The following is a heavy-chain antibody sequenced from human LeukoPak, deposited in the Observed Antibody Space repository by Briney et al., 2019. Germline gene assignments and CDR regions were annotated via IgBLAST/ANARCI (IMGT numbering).Heavy chain of an antibody. Sequence: GGSLRLSCAASGFTFSRYWMHWVRQAPGKGLVWFSRINGDGSGPTYADSVKGRFTISRDNGKNTLYLQMNSLRAEDTAVYYCATRADIAVVPAALMDVWGKGTTVTVSS. D-gene: IGHD2-2*01. V-gene: IGHV3-74*01. CDR2: INGDGSGP. CDR1: GFTFSRYW. CDR3: ATRADIAVVPAALMDV. J-gene: IGHJ6*04.